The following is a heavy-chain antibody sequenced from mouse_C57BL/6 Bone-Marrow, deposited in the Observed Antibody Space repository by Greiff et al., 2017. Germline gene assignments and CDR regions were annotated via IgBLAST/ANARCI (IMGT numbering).Heavy chain of an antibody. CDR1: GYTFTSYW. V-gene: IGHV1-52*01. CDR2: IDPSDSET. Sequence: QVQLQQPGAELVRPGSSVKLSCKASGYTFTSYWMHWVKQRPIQGLEWISNIDPSDSETHYNQKFKDKATLTVDKSSSTAYMQLSSLTSEDSAVYYCARGGGYDADYWGQGTTLTVSS. D-gene: IGHD2-2*01. J-gene: IGHJ2*01. CDR3: ARGGGYDADY.